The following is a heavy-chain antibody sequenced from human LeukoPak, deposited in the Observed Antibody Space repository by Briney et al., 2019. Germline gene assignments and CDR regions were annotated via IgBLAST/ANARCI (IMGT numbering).Heavy chain of an antibody. J-gene: IGHJ6*02. Sequence: PSETLSLTCAVYGGSFSGYYWSWIRQPPRKGLEWIGEINHSGSTNYNPSLKSRVTISVDTSKNQFSLKLSSVTAADTAVYYCARVEVWFGAYYYYYYGMDVWGQGTTVTVSS. CDR1: GGSFSGYY. CDR3: ARVEVWFGAYYYYYYGMDV. V-gene: IGHV4-34*01. D-gene: IGHD3-10*01. CDR2: INHSGST.